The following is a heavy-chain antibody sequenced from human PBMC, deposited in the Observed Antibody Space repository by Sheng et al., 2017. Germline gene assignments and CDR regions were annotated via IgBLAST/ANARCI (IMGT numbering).Heavy chain of an antibody. CDR2: IIPIFGTA. V-gene: IGHV1-69*05. CDR3: ASRTLTGSGYDWGGYYYMDV. CDR1: GGTFSSYA. Sequence: QVQLVQSGAEVKKPGSSVKVSCKASGGTFSSYAISWVRQAPGQGLEWMGGIIPIFGTANYAQKFQGRVTITTDESTSTAYMELSSLRSEDTAVYYCASRTLTGSGYDWGGYYYMDVWGKGTTVTVSS. D-gene: IGHD5-12*01. J-gene: IGHJ6*03.